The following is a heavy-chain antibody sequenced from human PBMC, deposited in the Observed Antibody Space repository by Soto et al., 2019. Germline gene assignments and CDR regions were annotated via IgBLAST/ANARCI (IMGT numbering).Heavy chain of an antibody. CDR3: ARDQMVRGVTLTYYYYGMDV. Sequence: QVQLVQSGAEVKKPGSSVKVSGKASGGTFSSNTISWVRQAPGQGLEWMGRTIPILGIANYAQKFQGRVTITADKSTSTAYMELSSLRSEDTAVYYCARDQMVRGVTLTYYYYGMDVWGQGTTVTVSS. J-gene: IGHJ6*02. V-gene: IGHV1-69*08. CDR1: GGTFSSNT. CDR2: TIPILGIA. D-gene: IGHD3-10*01.